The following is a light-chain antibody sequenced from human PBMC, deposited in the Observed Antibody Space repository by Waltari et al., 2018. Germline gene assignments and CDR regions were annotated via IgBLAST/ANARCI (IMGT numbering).Light chain of an antibody. CDR2: DVS. V-gene: IGLV2-14*03. CDR3: SSYISSSTLEL. Sequence: QSALTQPASVSGSPGQLITISCTGTSSAVGGYTYVSWYQQHPGKAPKLMIYDVSNRPSGVSNRFSGSKSGNTASLTISGLQAEDEADYYCSSYISSSTLELFGGGTSLTVL. J-gene: IGLJ2*01. CDR1: SSAVGGYTY.